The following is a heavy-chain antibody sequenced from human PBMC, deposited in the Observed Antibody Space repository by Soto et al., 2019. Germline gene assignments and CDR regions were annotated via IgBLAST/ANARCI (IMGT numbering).Heavy chain of an antibody. V-gene: IGHV3-23*01. D-gene: IGHD3-22*01. CDR1: EFTFSNYA. CDR2: ISYGGGTK. CDR3: AKNPGYYYDSTGFHFDY. J-gene: IGHJ4*02. Sequence: GGSLRLSCAASEFTFSNYAMSWVRQAPGKGLEWVSAISYGGGTKYYAASVKGRFTISRDNSKNTLYLQMNRLIAEDTAVYYCAKNPGYYYDSTGFHFDYWGQGTTVTVSS.